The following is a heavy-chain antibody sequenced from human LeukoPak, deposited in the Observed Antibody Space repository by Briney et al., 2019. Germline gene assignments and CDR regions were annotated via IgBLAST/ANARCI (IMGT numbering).Heavy chain of an antibody. V-gene: IGHV1-18*01. CDR3: ARNPSTALDY. CDR1: GYTFTSYG. J-gene: IGHJ4*02. CDR2: ISAYSGNT. Sequence: GASVKVSCKASGYTFTSYGISWVRQAPGQGLEWMGRISAYSGNTNYAQKFQGRVTMTTDTSTSTAYMELRSLRSDDTAVYYCARNPSTALDYWGQGTLVTVSS. D-gene: IGHD4-17*01.